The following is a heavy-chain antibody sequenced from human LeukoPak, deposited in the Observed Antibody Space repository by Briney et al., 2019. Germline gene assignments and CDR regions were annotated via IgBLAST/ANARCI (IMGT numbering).Heavy chain of an antibody. J-gene: IGHJ4*02. Sequence: GGSLRLSCAGSGFTFSSYAMTWVRQAPGKGLEWVSGISDSGGSTFTADSVKGRFTISRDNSKNTLYPQMNSLRAEDTAVYYCTKVRVATKLTTELDYWGQGTLVTVSS. V-gene: IGHV3-23*01. D-gene: IGHD4-17*01. CDR3: TKVRVATKLTTELDY. CDR2: ISDSGGST. CDR1: GFTFSSYA.